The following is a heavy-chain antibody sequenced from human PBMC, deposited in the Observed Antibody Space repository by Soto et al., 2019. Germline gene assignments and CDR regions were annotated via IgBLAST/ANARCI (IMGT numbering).Heavy chain of an antibody. J-gene: IGHJ4*02. D-gene: IGHD1-1*01. CDR3: ARLRCSDDNCRTFDY. Sequence: SETLSLTCTVSGGSMNPYSWNWLRQAPGKELEWIGYIYYSGSTNYNPSLESRVTISVDTSTNQFSLKLSSVTATDSALYYCARLRCSDDNCRTFDYWGQGTLVTVSS. CDR2: IYYSGST. V-gene: IGHV4-59*08. CDR1: GGSMNPYS.